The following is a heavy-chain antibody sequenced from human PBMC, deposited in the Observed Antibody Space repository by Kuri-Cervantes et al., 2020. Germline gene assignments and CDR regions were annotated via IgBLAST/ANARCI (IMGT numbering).Heavy chain of an antibody. V-gene: IGHV3-30-3*01. D-gene: IGHD7-27*01. CDR3: ARVQLGMSGWFDP. J-gene: IGHJ5*02. CDR2: ISYDGSNK. CDR1: GFTFSSYA. Sequence: GGSLRLSCAASGFTFSSYAMHWVRQAPGKGLEWVAVISYDGSNKYYADSVKGRFTISRDNAKSTLYLQMNSLRAEDTAVYYCARVQLGMSGWFDPWGQGTLVTVSS.